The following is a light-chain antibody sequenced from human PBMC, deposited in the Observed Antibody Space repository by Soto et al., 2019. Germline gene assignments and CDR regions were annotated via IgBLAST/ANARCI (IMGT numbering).Light chain of an antibody. Sequence: DIQMTKSPSTLSASVGDRVTITCRASQSIGTWLAWYQQRPGKAPKLLIYDASTLEGGVPSRFSGSGSGTELTLTISSLQPDDLATYYCQQYNSYPLTFGGGTKVEIK. J-gene: IGKJ4*01. CDR2: DAS. CDR3: QQYNSYPLT. V-gene: IGKV1-5*01. CDR1: QSIGTW.